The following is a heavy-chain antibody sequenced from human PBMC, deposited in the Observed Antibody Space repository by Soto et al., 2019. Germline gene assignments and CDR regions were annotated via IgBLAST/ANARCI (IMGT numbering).Heavy chain of an antibody. CDR3: ARQGLAVAGTSYYYYYGMDV. CDR1: GYSFTSYW. J-gene: IGHJ6*02. CDR2: IDPSDSYT. V-gene: IGHV5-10-1*01. Sequence: GESLKISCKGSGYSFTSYWISWVRQMPGKGLEWMGRIDPSDSYTNYSPSFQGHVTISADKSISTAYLQWSSLKASDTAMYYCARQGLAVAGTSYYYYYGMDVWGQGTTVTGSS. D-gene: IGHD6-19*01.